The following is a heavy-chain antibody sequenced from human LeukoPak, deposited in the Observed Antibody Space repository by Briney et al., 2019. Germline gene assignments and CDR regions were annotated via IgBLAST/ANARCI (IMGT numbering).Heavy chain of an antibody. CDR1: GFTFSGSA. CDR3: VGWSRNYDNY. Sequence: PGGSLKLSCAASGFTFSGSAMHWVRQASGKGLEWVGRIRSKANSYATAYAASVKGRFTISRDDSKNTAYLQMNSLKTEDTAVYYCVGWSRNYDNYWGQGTLVTVSS. V-gene: IGHV3-73*01. J-gene: IGHJ4*02. CDR2: IRSKANSYAT. D-gene: IGHD4-11*01.